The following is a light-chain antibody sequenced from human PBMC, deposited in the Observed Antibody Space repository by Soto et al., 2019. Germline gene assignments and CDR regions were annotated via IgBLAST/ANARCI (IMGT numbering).Light chain of an antibody. CDR2: GVS. J-gene: IGKJ1*01. CDR3: QQYGSSAWT. CDR1: QSVSSDY. Sequence: EIVLTQSPGTLSLSPGERATLSCRASQSVSSDYLAWCQQKPGQAPRLLIYGVSSRATGIPDRFSGSGSGTDFTLTISRLEPEDFAVYYCQQYGSSAWTFGQGTKVDIK. V-gene: IGKV3-20*01.